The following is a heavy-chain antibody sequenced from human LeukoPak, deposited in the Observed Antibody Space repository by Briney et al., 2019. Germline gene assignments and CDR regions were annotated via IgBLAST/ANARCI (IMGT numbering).Heavy chain of an antibody. Sequence: ASVKVSSKASGGAFSSYAISWVRQAPGQGLEWMGWINTNTGNPTYAQGFPGRFVFSLDTSVSTAYLQISSLKAEDTAVYYCARDYTLTLGTTTYFQHWGQGTLVTVSS. J-gene: IGHJ1*01. CDR3: ARDYTLTLGTTTYFQH. V-gene: IGHV7-4-1*02. CDR1: GGAFSSYA. CDR2: INTNTGNP. D-gene: IGHD1-7*01.